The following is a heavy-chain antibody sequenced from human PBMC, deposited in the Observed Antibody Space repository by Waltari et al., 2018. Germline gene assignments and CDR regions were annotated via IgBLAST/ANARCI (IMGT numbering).Heavy chain of an antibody. CDR2: IRYDASRT. J-gene: IGHJ4*02. Sequence: QLQLVESGGGVVQPGGSLRLSCAASGSSFRRFGMHWVRQSPGKGLEWVAFIRYDASRTYYGDSVKGRFTISRDNSRNIVFLQMNSLRRDETAVYFCAKERDSSGLDFWGQGTLVTVAS. D-gene: IGHD3-22*01. V-gene: IGHV3-30*02. CDR1: GSSFRRFG. CDR3: AKERDSSGLDF.